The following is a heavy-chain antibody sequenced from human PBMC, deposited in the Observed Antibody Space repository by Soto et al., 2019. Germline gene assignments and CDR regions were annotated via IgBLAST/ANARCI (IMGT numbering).Heavy chain of an antibody. V-gene: IGHV1-18*01. D-gene: IGHD6-19*01. J-gene: IGHJ4*02. Sequence: ASVKVSCKASGYTFTSYGISWVRQAPGQGLEWMGWISAYNGNTNYAQKLQGRVTMTTDTSTSTAYMELRSLRAEDTAVYYCASLFSGFQGFDYWGQGTLVTVSS. CDR1: GYTFTSYG. CDR3: ASLFSGFQGFDY. CDR2: ISAYNGNT.